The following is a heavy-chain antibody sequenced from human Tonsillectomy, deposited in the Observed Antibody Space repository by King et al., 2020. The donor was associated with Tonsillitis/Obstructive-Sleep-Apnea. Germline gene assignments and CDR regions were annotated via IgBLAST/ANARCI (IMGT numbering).Heavy chain of an antibody. V-gene: IGHV4-39*01. Sequence: QLQESGPGLVKPSETLSLTCTVSGGSISSSSYYWGWIRQPPGKGLEWIGSIYYSGSTYSNPSLKSRVTISVDTSKNQFSLKLSSVTAADTAVYYCARRGFRDAFDIWGQGTMVTVSS. J-gene: IGHJ3*02. CDR2: IYYSGST. D-gene: IGHD3-10*01. CDR1: GGSISSSSYY. CDR3: ARRGFRDAFDI.